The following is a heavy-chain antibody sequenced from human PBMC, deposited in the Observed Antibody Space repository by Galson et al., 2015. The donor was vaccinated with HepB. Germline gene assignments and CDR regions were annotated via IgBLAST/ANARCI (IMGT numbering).Heavy chain of an antibody. CDR1: GYSFTNYW. D-gene: IGHD6-19*01. Sequence: QSGAEVKKPGESLKISCKGSGYSFTNYWIGWVRQMPGKGLEWMGVIYLGDSDTRYSPSFQGQVTISADNSISTAYLQWSSLEASDTAMYYCATAIAVAGSDIYYFDYWGQGTLVTVSS. V-gene: IGHV5-51*01. CDR2: IYLGDSDT. CDR3: ATAIAVAGSDIYYFDY. J-gene: IGHJ4*02.